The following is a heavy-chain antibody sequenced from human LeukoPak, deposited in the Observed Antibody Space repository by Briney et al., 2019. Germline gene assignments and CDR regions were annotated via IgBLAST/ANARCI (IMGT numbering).Heavy chain of an antibody. CDR1: GYTFTSYY. V-gene: IGHV1-46*01. Sequence: GASVKVSCKASGYTFTSYYMHWVRQAPGQGLEWMGIINPSGGSTSYAQKFQGRVTMTRDTSTSTVYMELSSLRSEDTAVYYCARVKATGGTDIGMDVWGQGTTVTVSS. J-gene: IGHJ6*02. CDR2: INPSGGST. CDR3: ARVKATGGTDIGMDV. D-gene: IGHD1-26*01.